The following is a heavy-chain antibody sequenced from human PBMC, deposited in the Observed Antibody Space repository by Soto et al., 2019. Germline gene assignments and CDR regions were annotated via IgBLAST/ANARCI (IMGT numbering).Heavy chain of an antibody. D-gene: IGHD3-16*01. Sequence: QVQLQESGPGLVKPSETLSLTCTVSGGSVSSGCYYWSWIRQPPGKGLEWTEFIYYSGRTNNHPSLKRRATIPVDTSKYQCHLKVSFVTAADTGVYCCASVGLGASLDYWVQGTLVTVSS. V-gene: IGHV4-61*01. CDR2: IYYSGRT. J-gene: IGHJ4*02. CDR3: ASVGLGASLDY. CDR1: GGSVSSGCYY.